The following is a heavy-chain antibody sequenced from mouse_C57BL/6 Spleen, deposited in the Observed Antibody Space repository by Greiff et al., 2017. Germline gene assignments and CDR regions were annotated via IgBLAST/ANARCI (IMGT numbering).Heavy chain of an antibody. J-gene: IGHJ4*01. V-gene: IGHV5-17*01. D-gene: IGHD2-10*01. CDR1: EFTFSDYG. CDR2: ISSGSSTI. CDR3: ARDLLPSYYAMDY. Sequence: EVKLMESGGGLVKPGGSLKLSCAASEFTFSDYGMHWVRQAPEKGLEWVAYISSGSSTIYYADTVKGRFTISRDNAKNTLFLQMTSLRSEDTAMYYCARDLLPSYYAMDYWGQGTSVTVSS.